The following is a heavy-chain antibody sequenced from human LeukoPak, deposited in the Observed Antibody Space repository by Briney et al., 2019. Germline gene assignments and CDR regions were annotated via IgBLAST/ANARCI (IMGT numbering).Heavy chain of an antibody. CDR2: INHNAELI. CDR1: GFPFRDYV. V-gene: IGHV3-48*02. CDR3: AADSDWAFHY. Sequence: PGGSLRLSCAASGFPFRDYVMSWVRQAPGKGLEWVSYINHNAELIYYAYSVKGRFTISRDNGKNSLYLQMNSLRDEDTAVYYCAADSDWAFHYWGQGTRVTVSS. D-gene: IGHD2-21*02. J-gene: IGHJ4*02.